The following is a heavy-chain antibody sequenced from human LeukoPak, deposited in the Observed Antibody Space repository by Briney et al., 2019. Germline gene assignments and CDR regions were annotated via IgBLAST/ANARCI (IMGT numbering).Heavy chain of an antibody. CDR1: GFTFSSYG. Sequence: GGSLRLSCAASGFTFSSYGMHWVRQAPGKGLEWVAVIWYDGSNKYYADSVKGRFTISRDNSKNTLYLQMNSLRAEDTAVYYCARDFYEQWLVRYYFDHWGQGTLVTVSS. D-gene: IGHD6-19*01. CDR2: IWYDGSNK. CDR3: ARDFYEQWLVRYYFDH. J-gene: IGHJ4*02. V-gene: IGHV3-33*01.